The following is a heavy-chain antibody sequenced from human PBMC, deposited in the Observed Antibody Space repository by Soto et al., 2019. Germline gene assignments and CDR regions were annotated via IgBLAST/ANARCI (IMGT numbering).Heavy chain of an antibody. CDR2: IYYSGST. D-gene: IGHD6-6*01. CDR1: GXSXSXXX. J-gene: IGHJ6*03. Sequence: SESLSLTCTXXGXSXSXXXXXXXXXXXXKGLDWIGYIYYSGSTNYNPSLKSRVTISVDTSKNQFSLKLSSVTAADTAVYYCAREGSSSIYYYYYMDVWGKGTT. CDR3: AREGSSSIYYYYYMDV. V-gene: IGHV4-59*12.